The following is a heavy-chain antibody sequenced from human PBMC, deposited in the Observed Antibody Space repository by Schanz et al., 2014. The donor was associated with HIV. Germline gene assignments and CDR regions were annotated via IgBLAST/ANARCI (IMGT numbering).Heavy chain of an antibody. V-gene: IGHV3-30*03. D-gene: IGHD3-16*01. CDR1: GFTFSSYS. CDR2: LSHDGSNK. Sequence: VQLLESGGGLVQPGGSLRLSCAASGFTFSSYSMNWVRQAPGKGLEWVADLSHDGSNKYYADSVRGRFTISRDSAKNSLYLQMSSLRAEDTAVYYCARGLPTPAAFDIWGQGTTVTVSS. CDR3: ARGLPTPAAFDI. J-gene: IGHJ3*02.